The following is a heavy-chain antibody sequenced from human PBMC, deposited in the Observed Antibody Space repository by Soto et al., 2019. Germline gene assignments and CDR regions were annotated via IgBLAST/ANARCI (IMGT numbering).Heavy chain of an antibody. D-gene: IGHD2-2*02. CDR3: AGSYCSSTSCYTGRDYYYYGMDV. V-gene: IGHV4-31*03. J-gene: IGHJ6*02. CDR1: GGSISSGGYY. Sequence: QVQLQESGPGLVKPSQTLSLTCTVSGGSISSGGYYWSWIRQHPGKGLEWIGYIYYSGSTYYNPSLKSRVTISVDTSKNQFSLKPSSVTAADTAVYYCAGSYCSSTSCYTGRDYYYYGMDVWGQGTTVTVSS. CDR2: IYYSGST.